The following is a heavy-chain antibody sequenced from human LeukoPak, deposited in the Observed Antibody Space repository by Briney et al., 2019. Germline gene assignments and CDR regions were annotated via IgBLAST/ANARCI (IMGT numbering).Heavy chain of an antibody. J-gene: IGHJ6*03. CDR2: ISGSGGST. V-gene: IGHV3-23*01. D-gene: IGHD2-2*01. CDR1: GFTFSSYG. CDR3: ARVRECSSTSCYPGYYYYMDV. Sequence: GGSLRLSCAASGFTFSSYGMSWVRQAPGKGLEWVSGISGSGGSTYYADSVKGRFTISRDNAKNSLYLQMNSLRAEDTAVYYCARVRECSSTSCYPGYYYYMDVWGKGTTVTVSS.